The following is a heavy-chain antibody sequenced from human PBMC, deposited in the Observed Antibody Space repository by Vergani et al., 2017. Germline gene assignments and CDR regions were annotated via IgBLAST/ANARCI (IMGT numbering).Heavy chain of an antibody. CDR2: IGKDGINT. V-gene: IGHV3-30*02. Sequence: VQLLESGGDLVQPGGSLRLSCAASGFSFTTYAMSWVRQAPGKGLEWLAYIGKDGINTRYRDAVKGRFTVSRDNSKDILYLQMDSLRSEDTALYYCAKYVRDSTDGLPDSWGPGTLVIVSS. CDR1: GFSFTTYA. J-gene: IGHJ4*02. D-gene: IGHD2-21*02. CDR3: AKYVRDSTDGLPDS.